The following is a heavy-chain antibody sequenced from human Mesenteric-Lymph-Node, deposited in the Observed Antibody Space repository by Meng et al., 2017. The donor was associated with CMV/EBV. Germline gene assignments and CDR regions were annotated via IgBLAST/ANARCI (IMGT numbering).Heavy chain of an antibody. CDR1: GVSVTSGAYH. D-gene: IGHD2/OR15-2a*01. Sequence: QLDLQESGRGLVKPSESLSLTCIVSGVSVTSGAYHWSCIRQSPGKGLEWIGYIYGTGITIYNPSLKSRVTILLETSKNQFSLKLNSVTTADTAVYYCAKSRSSTPGIVDDWGQGTLVTVSS. J-gene: IGHJ4*02. V-gene: IGHV4-61*08. CDR3: AKSRSSTPGIVDD. CDR2: IYGTGIT.